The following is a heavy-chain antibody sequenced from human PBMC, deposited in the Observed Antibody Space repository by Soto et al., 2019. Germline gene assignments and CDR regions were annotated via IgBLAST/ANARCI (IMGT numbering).Heavy chain of an antibody. V-gene: IGHV3-23*01. J-gene: IGHJ4*02. D-gene: IGHD2-21*01. CDR2: ISGTGGST. CDR3: AKGYVMVHIFYFDN. Sequence: GGSLRLSCAISGFTFRSYAMSWVRQAPGKGLEWVSGISGTGGSTYYADSVKGRFTISRDNSKNTMYLQMNSVRAADTALYYCAKGYVMVHIFYFDNWGQGDRVTVSS. CDR1: GFTFRSYA.